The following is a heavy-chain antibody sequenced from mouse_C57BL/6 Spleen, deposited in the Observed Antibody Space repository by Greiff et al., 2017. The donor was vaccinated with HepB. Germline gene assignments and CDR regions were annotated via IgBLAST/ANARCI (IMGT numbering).Heavy chain of an antibody. CDR2: IYYSGTI. V-gene: IGHV3-5*01. CDR1: GISITTGNYR. D-gene: IGHD2-2*01. J-gene: IGHJ4*01. CDR3: ARAYGYDDYAMDY. Sequence: VQLQQSGPGLVKPSQTVFLTCTVTGISITTGNYRWSWIRQFPGNKLEWIGYIYYSGTITYNPSLTSRTTITRDTPKNQFFLEMNSLTAEDTATYYCARAYGYDDYAMDYWGQGTSVTVSS.